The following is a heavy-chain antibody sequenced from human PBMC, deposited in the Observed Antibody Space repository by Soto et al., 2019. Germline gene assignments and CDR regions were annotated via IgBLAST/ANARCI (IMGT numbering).Heavy chain of an antibody. CDR1: GGSISSYY. D-gene: IGHD3-3*01. CDR3: ARSLRFLEWSLRFDP. J-gene: IGHJ5*02. Sequence: SETLSLTCTVSGGSISSYYWSWIRQPPGKGLEWIGYIYYSGSTNYNPSLKSRVTISVDTSKNQFSLKLSSVTAADTAVYYCARSLRFLEWSLRFDPWGQGTLVTVSS. CDR2: IYYSGST. V-gene: IGHV4-59*01.